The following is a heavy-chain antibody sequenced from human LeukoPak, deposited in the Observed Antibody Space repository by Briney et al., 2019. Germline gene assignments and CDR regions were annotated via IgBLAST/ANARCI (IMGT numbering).Heavy chain of an antibody. CDR1: GGTFSSYA. J-gene: IGHJ4*02. CDR3: ARVVRDSSGYVPHYFDY. Sequence: ASVKVSCKASGGTFSSYAISWVRQAPGQGLEWVGGIIPIFGTANYAQKFQGRVTITTDESTSTAYMELSSLGSEDTAVYYCARVVRDSSGYVPHYFDYWGQGTLVTVSS. CDR2: IIPIFGTA. D-gene: IGHD3-22*01. V-gene: IGHV1-69*05.